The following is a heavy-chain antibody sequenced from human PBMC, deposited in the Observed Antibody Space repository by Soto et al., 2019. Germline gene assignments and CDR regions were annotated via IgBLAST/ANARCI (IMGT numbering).Heavy chain of an antibody. CDR1: RYTFTGYY. CDR3: ARDYLSSKPSLSYFDY. V-gene: IGHV1-46*03. D-gene: IGHD4-4*01. Sequence: ASVKFSCKASRYTFTGYYMHRVRQAPGQGLEWMGFINPFDGSATHAQKLQGRLIMTRDKSTSTVYMELSSLRSEDAAVYYCARDYLSSKPSLSYFDYWGQGALVTVSS. CDR2: INPFDGSA. J-gene: IGHJ4*02.